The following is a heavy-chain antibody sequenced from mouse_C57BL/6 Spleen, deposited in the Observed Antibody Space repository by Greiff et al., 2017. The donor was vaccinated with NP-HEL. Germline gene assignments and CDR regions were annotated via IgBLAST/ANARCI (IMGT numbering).Heavy chain of an antibody. CDR1: GFTFSDYG. Sequence: DVKLQESGGGLVKPGGSLKLSCAASGFTFSDYGMHWVRQAPEKGLEWVAYISSGSSTIYYADTVKGRFTISRDNAKNTLFLQMTSLRSEDTAMYYCASRYAMDYWGQGTSVTVSS. CDR3: ASRYAMDY. V-gene: IGHV5-17*01. CDR2: ISSGSSTI. J-gene: IGHJ4*01.